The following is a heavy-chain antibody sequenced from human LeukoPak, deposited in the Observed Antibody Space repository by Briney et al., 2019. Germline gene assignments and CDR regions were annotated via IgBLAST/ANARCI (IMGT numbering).Heavy chain of an antibody. CDR2: IIPIFGTA. J-gene: IGHJ6*04. V-gene: IGHV1-69*01. Sequence: ASVKVSCKASGGTFSSYAISWVRQAPGQGLEWMGGIIPIFGTANYAQKFQGRVTITADESTSTAYMELSSLRSEDPAVSYCARPDPSMVRGGQSYYYSGMDVWGKGTTVTVSS. D-gene: IGHD3-10*01. CDR3: ARPDPSMVRGGQSYYYSGMDV. CDR1: GGTFSSYA.